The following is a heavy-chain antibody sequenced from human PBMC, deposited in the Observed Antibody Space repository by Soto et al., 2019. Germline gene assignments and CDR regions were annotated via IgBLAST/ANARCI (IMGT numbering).Heavy chain of an antibody. V-gene: IGHV3-23*01. CDR1: GFTFSSYA. Sequence: GGSLRLSCAASGFTFSSYAMSWVRQAPGKGLEWVSAISGSGGSTYYADSVKGRFTISRDNSKNTLYLQMNSLRAEDTAVYYCAKDRYYYDSSGYYYVWYAFDIWGQGTMVTVSS. D-gene: IGHD3-22*01. J-gene: IGHJ3*02. CDR3: AKDRYYYDSSGYYYVWYAFDI. CDR2: ISGSGGST.